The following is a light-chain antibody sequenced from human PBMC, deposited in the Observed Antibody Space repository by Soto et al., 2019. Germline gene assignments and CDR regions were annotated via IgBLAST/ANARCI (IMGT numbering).Light chain of an antibody. CDR2: NNN. CDR1: SSNIGSNT. V-gene: IGLV1-44*01. J-gene: IGLJ7*01. Sequence: QSVLTQPPSASGTPGQRVTISCSGSSSNIGSNTVSWFQQLPRSSPNLLLYNNNHRPSGVPDRCSCSKSGTSASLAISGLQSEDEAAYYCSAWDYSVDGHVVFGGGTQLTVL. CDR3: SAWDYSVDGHVV.